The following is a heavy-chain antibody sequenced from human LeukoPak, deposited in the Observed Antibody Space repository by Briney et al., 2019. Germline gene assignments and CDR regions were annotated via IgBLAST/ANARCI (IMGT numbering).Heavy chain of an antibody. Sequence: PGGSLRLSCAASGFTFSSYAMSWVRQAPGKGLEWVSAISGSGGSTYYADSVKGRFTISRDNSKNTLYLQMNTLRAEDTAPYYCARVPSGCYACDFDYWGQGTLVTVSS. CDR2: ISGSGGST. V-gene: IGHV3-23*01. CDR1: GFTFSSYA. D-gene: IGHD2-2*01. CDR3: ARVPSGCYACDFDY. J-gene: IGHJ4*02.